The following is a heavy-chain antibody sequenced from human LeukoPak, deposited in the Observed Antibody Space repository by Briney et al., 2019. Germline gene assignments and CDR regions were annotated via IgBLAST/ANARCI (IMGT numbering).Heavy chain of an antibody. J-gene: IGHJ4*02. CDR2: ISYDGSNK. Sequence: GGSLRLSCAASGSTFSSYAMHWVRQAPGKGLEWVAVISYDGSNKYYADSVKGRFTISRDNSKNTLYLQMNSPRAEDTAVYYCAKTGGTGTPIDYWGQGTLVTVSS. D-gene: IGHD1-1*01. CDR1: GSTFSSYA. V-gene: IGHV3-30-3*02. CDR3: AKTGGTGTPIDY.